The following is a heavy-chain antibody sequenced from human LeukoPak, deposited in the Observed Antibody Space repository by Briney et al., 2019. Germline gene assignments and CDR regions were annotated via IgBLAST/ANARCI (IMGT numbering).Heavy chain of an antibody. CDR3: AMGIAAGNTPVDY. Sequence: ASVKVSCKASGYTFTSYDIDWVRQATGQGLEWMGWMNPNSGNTGYAQKFQGRVTMTRNTSISTAYMELSSLRSEDTAVYYCAMGIAAGNTPVDYWGQGTLVTVSS. J-gene: IGHJ4*02. D-gene: IGHD6-13*01. V-gene: IGHV1-8*01. CDR1: GYTFTSYD. CDR2: MNPNSGNT.